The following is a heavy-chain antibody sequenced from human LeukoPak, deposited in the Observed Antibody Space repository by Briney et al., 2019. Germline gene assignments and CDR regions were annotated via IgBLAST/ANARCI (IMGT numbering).Heavy chain of an antibody. V-gene: IGHV4-59*01. J-gene: IGHJ4*02. CDR2: IYYSGST. D-gene: IGHD5-12*01. CDR3: ARVSGYDWESFYDY. Sequence: SSETLSLTCTVSGGSISSYYWSWIRQPPGKGLEWIGYIYYSGSTNYNPSLKSRVTISVDTSKKKFSLKLRSVTAADTAVYYCARVSGYDWESFYDYWGQGTLVTVSS. CDR1: GGSISSYY.